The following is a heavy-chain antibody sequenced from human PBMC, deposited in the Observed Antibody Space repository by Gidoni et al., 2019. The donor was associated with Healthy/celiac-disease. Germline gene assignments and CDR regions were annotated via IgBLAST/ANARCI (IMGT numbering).Heavy chain of an antibody. J-gene: IGHJ4*02. CDR3: ARGLPLYDFWSGYYY. V-gene: IGHV1-18*04. CDR2: ISAYNGNT. CDR1: AYTFTRYG. Sequence: QVQLVQSGAEVKKPGAAVQVSCKASAYTFTRYGISWVRQAPGQGLEWMGWISAYNGNTNYAQKLQGRVTMTTDTSTSTAYMELRSLRSDDTAVYYCARGLPLYDFWSGYYYWGQGTLVTVSS. D-gene: IGHD3-3*01.